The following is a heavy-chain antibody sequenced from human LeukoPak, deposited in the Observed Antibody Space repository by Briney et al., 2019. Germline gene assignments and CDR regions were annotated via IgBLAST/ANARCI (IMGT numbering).Heavy chain of an antibody. CDR1: GYSINNYW. V-gene: IGHV5-51*01. CDR3: ARQEYCSGGSCYTWFDP. CDR2: IYPADSDI. Sequence: GESLKISCKGSGYSINNYWIGWVRQMPGKGREWMGIIYPADSDIRYSPSFQGQVTISADKSISTAYLQWSSLKASDTAMYYCARQEYCSGGSCYTWFDPWGQGTLVIVSS. D-gene: IGHD2-15*01. J-gene: IGHJ5*02.